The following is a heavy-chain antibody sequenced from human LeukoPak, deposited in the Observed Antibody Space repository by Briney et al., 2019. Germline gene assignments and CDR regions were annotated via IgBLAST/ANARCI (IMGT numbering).Heavy chain of an antibody. CDR2: IRSKTDGGTT. D-gene: IGHD6-19*01. CDR3: TCYSSGWS. CDR1: GLTFNYAW. J-gene: IGHJ4*02. V-gene: IGHV3-15*01. Sequence: GGSLRLSCAASGLTFNYAWINWVRQAPGTGLEWAGRIRSKTDGGTTDYGAAVKGRFTISRDDSKNTVYLQMDSLRTEDTAVYYCTCYSSGWSWGQGALVTVSS.